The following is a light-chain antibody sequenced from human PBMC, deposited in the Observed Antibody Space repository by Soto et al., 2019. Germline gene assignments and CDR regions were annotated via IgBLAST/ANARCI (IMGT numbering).Light chain of an antibody. CDR2: DVT. V-gene: IGLV2-11*01. Sequence: QSALTQPRSVSGSPGQSVTISCTGTSSDVGGYNCVSWYQQHPGKAPQLIIYDVTQRPSGVPDRFSGSKSGNTASLSISGLQAEDEADYYCATWDDRLTAWVFGGGTKLTVL. J-gene: IGLJ3*02. CDR1: SSDVGGYNC. CDR3: ATWDDRLTAWV.